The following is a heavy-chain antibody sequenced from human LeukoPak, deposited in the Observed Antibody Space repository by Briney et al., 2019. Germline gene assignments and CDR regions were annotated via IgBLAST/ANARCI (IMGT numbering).Heavy chain of an antibody. CDR3: ARDSDSSGYLNYFDY. J-gene: IGHJ4*02. CDR2: IYHSGST. CDR1: GYSISSGYY. D-gene: IGHD3-22*01. Sequence: PSETLSLTCTVSGYSISSGYYWGWIRQPPGKGLEWIGSIYHSGSTYYNPSLKSRVTISVDTSKNQFSLKLSSVTAADTAVYYCARDSDSSGYLNYFDYWGQGTLVTVSS. V-gene: IGHV4-38-2*02.